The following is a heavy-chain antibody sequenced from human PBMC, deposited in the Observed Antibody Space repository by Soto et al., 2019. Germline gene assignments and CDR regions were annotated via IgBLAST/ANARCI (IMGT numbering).Heavy chain of an antibody. V-gene: IGHV3-13*01. CDR3: ARVGAAAGKDYYYYYGMDV. D-gene: IGHD6-13*01. CDR1: GFTFSSYD. J-gene: IGHJ6*02. CDR2: IGTAGDT. Sequence: GGSLRLSCAASGFTFSSYDMHWVRQATGKGLEWVSAIGTAGDTYYPGSVKGRFTTSREKAKNSLYLQMNSLRAEDTAVYYCARVGAAAGKDYYYYYGMDVWGQGTTVTVSS.